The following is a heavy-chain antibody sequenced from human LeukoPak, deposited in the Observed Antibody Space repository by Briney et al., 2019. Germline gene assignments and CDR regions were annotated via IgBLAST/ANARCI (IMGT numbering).Heavy chain of an antibody. Sequence: SETLSLTCTVSGGSISSYYWSWIRQPPGKGLEWIGYIYYSGSTNYNPSLKSRVTISVDTSKNQFSLKLSSVTAADTAVYYCARVSIVGATLFLRMYNWFDPWGQGTLVTVSS. CDR2: IYYSGST. V-gene: IGHV4-59*01. D-gene: IGHD1-26*01. CDR3: ARVSIVGATLFLRMYNWFDP. J-gene: IGHJ5*02. CDR1: GGSISSYY.